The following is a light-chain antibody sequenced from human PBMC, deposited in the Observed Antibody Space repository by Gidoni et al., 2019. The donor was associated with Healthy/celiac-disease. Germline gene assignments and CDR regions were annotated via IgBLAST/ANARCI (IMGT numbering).Light chain of an antibody. CDR2: AAS. V-gene: IGKV1-39*01. CDR1: HSISSY. Sequence: IQMTQSPSSLSASVGDRVTITCRASHSISSYLNWYQQKPGKAPKLLIYAASSLQSGVPSRCSGSGSETDFTLTSSRLQAEDFATYYWQQSYSTPIAFXPXTKVDIK. J-gene: IGKJ3*01. CDR3: QQSYSTPIA.